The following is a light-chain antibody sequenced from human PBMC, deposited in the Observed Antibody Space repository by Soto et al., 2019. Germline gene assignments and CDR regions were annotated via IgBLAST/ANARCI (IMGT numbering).Light chain of an antibody. J-gene: IGKJ5*01. V-gene: IGKV3-20*01. CDR1: QSVAKNF. Sequence: EIVLTQSAGTLSLSPGERATLSCRASQSVAKNFLAWYQQTPGQAPRLLISDASRRATGTPDRFSGSGSGTDVTLTSSRLEPEDFAVYYCQQYASSPITFGQGTRLEIK. CDR2: DAS. CDR3: QQYASSPIT.